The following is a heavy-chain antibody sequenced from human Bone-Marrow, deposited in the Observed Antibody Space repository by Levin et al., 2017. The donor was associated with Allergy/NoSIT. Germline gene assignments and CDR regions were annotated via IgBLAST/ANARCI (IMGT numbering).Heavy chain of an antibody. CDR2: ISSSGSTI. CDR3: ARAGLPHETTDYYGMDV. CDR1: GFTFSSYE. Sequence: GGSLRLSCAASGFTFSSYEMNWVRQAPGKGLEWVSYISSSGSTIYYADSVKGRFTISRDNAKNSLYLQMNSLRAEDTAVYYCARAGLPHETTDYYGMDVWGQGTTVTVSS. D-gene: IGHD1-1*01. V-gene: IGHV3-48*03. J-gene: IGHJ6*02.